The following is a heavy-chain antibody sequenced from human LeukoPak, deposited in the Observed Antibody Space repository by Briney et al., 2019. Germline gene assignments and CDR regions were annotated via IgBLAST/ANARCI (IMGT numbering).Heavy chain of an antibody. CDR2: IRYDGSNK. J-gene: IGHJ6*03. V-gene: IGHV3-30*02. CDR1: GFPFSSYS. CDR3: AKDGGGYYPSYYYYMDV. D-gene: IGHD3-22*01. Sequence: GGSLRLSCAASGFPFSSYSMNWVRQAPGKGLEWVAFIRYDGSNKYYADSVKGRFTISRDNSKNTLYLQMNSLRAEDTAVYYCAKDGGGYYPSYYYYMDVWGKGTTVTISS.